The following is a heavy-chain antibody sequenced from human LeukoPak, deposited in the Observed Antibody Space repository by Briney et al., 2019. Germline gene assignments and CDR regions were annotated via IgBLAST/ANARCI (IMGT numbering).Heavy chain of an antibody. CDR2: ISGDSVHK. D-gene: IGHD5-18*01. J-gene: IGHJ4*02. Sequence: GGSLRLSCAASGFTFSSYEMNWVRQAPGKGLEWVSSISGDSVHKYYADSVRGRFTISRDYAKNSLSLEMNSLRVEDTARYFCAKFETARYNYGSSESWGQGTLVTVSS. CDR3: AKFETARYNYGSSES. CDR1: GFTFSSYE. V-gene: IGHV3-21*01.